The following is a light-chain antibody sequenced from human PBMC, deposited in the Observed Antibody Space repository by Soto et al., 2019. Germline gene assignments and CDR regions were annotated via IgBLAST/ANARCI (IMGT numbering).Light chain of an antibody. CDR1: RSVSSY. CDR2: DAS. CDR3: QHRSDWPPRLT. V-gene: IGKV3-11*01. J-gene: IGKJ4*01. Sequence: EIVLTQSPATLSLSPGERATLSCGASRSVSSYLAWYQHKPGQAPRLLIYDASYMATGIPARFSGSGSATDFTLTISSLVPEDFAVYDCQHRSDWPPRLTFGGGTKVEIK.